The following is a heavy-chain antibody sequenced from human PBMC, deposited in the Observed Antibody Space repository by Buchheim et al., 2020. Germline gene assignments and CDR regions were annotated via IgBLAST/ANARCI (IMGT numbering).Heavy chain of an antibody. CDR1: GYTFTGYY. V-gene: IGHV1-2*04. D-gene: IGHD4-23*01. CDR3: ARGERDYGGNSYTHSVRAGVLGN. Sequence: QVQLVQSGAEVKKPGASVKVSCKASGYTFTGYYMHWVRQAPGQGLEWMGWINPNSGGTNYAQKFQGWVTMTRDTSISTAYMELSRLRSDDTAVYYCARGERDYGGNSYTHSVRAGVLGNWGQGTL. J-gene: IGHJ4*02. CDR2: INPNSGGT.